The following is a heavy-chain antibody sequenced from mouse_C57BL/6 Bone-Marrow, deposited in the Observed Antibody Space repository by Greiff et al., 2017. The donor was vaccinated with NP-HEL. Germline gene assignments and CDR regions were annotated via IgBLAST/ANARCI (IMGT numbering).Heavy chain of an antibody. D-gene: IGHD2-4*01. CDR3: ARSPIYCDYVFAY. J-gene: IGHJ3*01. V-gene: IGHV1-81*01. CDR2: IYPRSGNT. Sequence: HVQLQQSGAELARPGASVKLSCKASGYTFTSYGISWVKQRTGQGLEWIGEIYPRSGNTYYNEKFKGKATLTADKSSSTAYMELRSLTSEDSAVYFCARSPIYCDYVFAYWGQGTLVTVSA. CDR1: GYTFTSYG.